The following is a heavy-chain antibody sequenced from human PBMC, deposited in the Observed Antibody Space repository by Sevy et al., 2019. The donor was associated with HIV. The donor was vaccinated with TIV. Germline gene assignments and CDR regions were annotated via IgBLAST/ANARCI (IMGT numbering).Heavy chain of an antibody. J-gene: IGHJ5*02. D-gene: IGHD6-19*01. V-gene: IGHV1-18*01. Sequence: ASVKVSCKASGYTFTSYGISWVRQAPGQGLEWMGWISAYNGNTNYAQKLQGRVTMTTDTSTSTAYMELRSLRSDDTAAYYCARDALRTWLRNNWFDPWGQGTLVTVSS. CDR2: ISAYNGNT. CDR3: ARDALRTWLRNNWFDP. CDR1: GYTFTSYG.